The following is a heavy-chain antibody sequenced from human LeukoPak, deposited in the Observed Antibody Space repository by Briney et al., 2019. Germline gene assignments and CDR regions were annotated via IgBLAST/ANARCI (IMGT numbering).Heavy chain of an antibody. J-gene: IGHJ1*01. CDR3: AGGPGWERAGSSGYDLPQH. D-gene: IGHD3-22*01. CDR1: GYTFTSYG. CDR2: ISAYNGNT. V-gene: IGHV1-18*01. Sequence: ASVKVSCKTSGYTFTSYGISWVRQAPGQGLEWMGWISAYNGNTNYAQKLQGRVTMTTDTSTSTAYMELRSLRSDDTAVYYCAGGPGWERAGSSGYDLPQHWGQGTLVTVSS.